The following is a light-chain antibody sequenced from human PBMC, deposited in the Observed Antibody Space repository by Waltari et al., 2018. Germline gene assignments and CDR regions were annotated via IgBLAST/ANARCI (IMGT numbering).Light chain of an antibody. CDR1: QSLRHSNGNTY. V-gene: IGKV2-29*02. J-gene: IGKJ4*01. CDR2: RVS. Sequence: DIVMTKPTLSLPVTPGKPAAITGRSIQSLRHSNGNTYLYWYLQKPGQPPRLLIYRVSNRFSGVPDRFSGSGSGTDFTLKISRVEAEDVGVYYCMQALQTPLTFGGGTKVEIK. CDR3: MQALQTPLT.